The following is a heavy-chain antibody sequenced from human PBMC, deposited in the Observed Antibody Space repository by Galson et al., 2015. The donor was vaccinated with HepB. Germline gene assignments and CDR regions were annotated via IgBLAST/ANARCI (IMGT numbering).Heavy chain of an antibody. CDR2: IVPTIGIA. CDR3: ARDRVGGYCCNLQLYYYGMDV. CDR1: GGTFSKYA. D-gene: IGHD4-23*01. J-gene: IGHJ6*02. Sequence: SVKVSCKAAGGTFSKYAFSWVRQAPGQGLEWMGGIVPTIGIAIYAQKFQGSVTITADEPTRTVHMELSSLRSDDTAVYYCARDRVGGYCCNLQLYYYGMDVWGRGTTVTVSS. V-gene: IGHV1-69*10.